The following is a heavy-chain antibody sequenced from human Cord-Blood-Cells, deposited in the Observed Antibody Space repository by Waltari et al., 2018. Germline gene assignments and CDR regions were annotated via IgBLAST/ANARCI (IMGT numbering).Heavy chain of an antibody. CDR1: GGSISSSSYY. V-gene: IGHV4-39*01. J-gene: IGHJ5*02. Sequence: QLQLQESGPGLVKPSETLSLTCTVSGGSISSSSYYWGWIRQPPGKGLEWIGSIYYSGSTYYNPSLKSRVTISVDTSKNQFSLKLSSVTAADTAVYYCARLRQTSQTPNWFDPWGQGTLVTVSS. CDR3: ARLRQTSQTPNWFDP. CDR2: IYYSGST.